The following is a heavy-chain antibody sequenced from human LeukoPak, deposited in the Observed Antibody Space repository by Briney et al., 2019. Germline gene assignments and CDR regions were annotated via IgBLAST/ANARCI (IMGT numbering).Heavy chain of an antibody. CDR2: ISGRGGST. CDR1: GFTFSRYA. J-gene: IGHJ5*02. V-gene: IGHV3-23*01. Sequence: GGSLRLSCAASGFTFSRYAMSWVRQAPGKGLQWVSTISGRGGSTYYADSVKGGFTISRDNSKNTLYLQMESLSAEDTAVYSGAKGGYCSTSSCLVSDGWVDPWGQGTLVTVSS. CDR3: AKGGYCSTSSCLVSDGWVDP. D-gene: IGHD2-2*03.